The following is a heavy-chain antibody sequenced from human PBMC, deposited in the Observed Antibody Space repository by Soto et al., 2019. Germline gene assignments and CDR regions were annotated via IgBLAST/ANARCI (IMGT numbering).Heavy chain of an antibody. CDR1: GGSISTYY. V-gene: IGHV4-59*08. Sequence: PSETLSLTCTVSGGSISTYYWSWIRQPPGKGLEWIGYIYYRGNTNYNPSFKSRVTISLDTSKNQFFLRLSSVTAADTAIYYCARHPGYYDVLTGYSTYYFDYWGQGALVTVSS. J-gene: IGHJ4*02. CDR2: IYYRGNT. D-gene: IGHD3-9*01. CDR3: ARHPGYYDVLTGYSTYYFDY.